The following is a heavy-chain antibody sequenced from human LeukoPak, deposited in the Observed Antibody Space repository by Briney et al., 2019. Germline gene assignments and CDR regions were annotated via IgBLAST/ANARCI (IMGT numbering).Heavy chain of an antibody. Sequence: SETLSLTCTVSGGSISSSSYYWGWIRQPPGKGLEWIGSIYYSGSTYYNPSLKSRVTISVDTSKNQFSLKLSSVAAADTAVYYCARGSLVFAFDIWGQGTMVTVSS. J-gene: IGHJ3*02. CDR1: GGSISSSSYY. V-gene: IGHV4-39*07. CDR3: ARGSLVFAFDI. CDR2: IYYSGST. D-gene: IGHD6-6*01.